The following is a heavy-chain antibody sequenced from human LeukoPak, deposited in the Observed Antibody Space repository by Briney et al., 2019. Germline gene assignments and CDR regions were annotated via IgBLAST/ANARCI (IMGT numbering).Heavy chain of an antibody. V-gene: IGHV1-2*02. CDR3: ARDPAAGTDYYYYMDV. Sequence: ASVKVSCKASGYTFTGYYMHWVRQAPGQGLEWMGWINPNSGGTNYAQKFQGRVTMIRDTSISTAYMELSRLRSDDTAVYYCARDPAAGTDYYYYMDVWGKGTTVTISS. J-gene: IGHJ6*03. CDR2: INPNSGGT. CDR1: GYTFTGYY. D-gene: IGHD6-13*01.